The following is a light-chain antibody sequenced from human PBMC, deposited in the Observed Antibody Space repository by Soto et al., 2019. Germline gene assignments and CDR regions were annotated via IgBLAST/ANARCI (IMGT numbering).Light chain of an antibody. Sequence: QSALTQPPSVSGSPGQSVAISCTGTSSDVGTYDRVSWYQQPPGTAPKLIIYEVSDRPSGVPDRFSGSKSGNTASLTISGLQAEDGADYYCSSFTSDTTRVFGGGTKLTVL. CDR3: SSFTSDTTRV. CDR1: SSDVGTYDR. V-gene: IGLV2-18*02. CDR2: EVS. J-gene: IGLJ2*01.